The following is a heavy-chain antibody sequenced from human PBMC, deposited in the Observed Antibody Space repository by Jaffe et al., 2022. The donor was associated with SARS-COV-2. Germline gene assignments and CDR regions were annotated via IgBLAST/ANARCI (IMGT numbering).Heavy chain of an antibody. CDR3: ARDTGGSSHNNWFDP. CDR1: GGSIINTNW. V-gene: IGHV4-4*02. Sequence: QVQLQESGPGLVKPSGTLSLTCAVSGGSIINTNWWTWVRQPPGKGLEWIGEIYHSGRINYNPSLKTRVTISVDKPKNQFSLNLRSVTAADTAIYYCARDTGGSSHNNWFDPWGQGIQVTVSS. J-gene: IGHJ5*02. D-gene: IGHD2-15*01. CDR2: IYHSGRI.